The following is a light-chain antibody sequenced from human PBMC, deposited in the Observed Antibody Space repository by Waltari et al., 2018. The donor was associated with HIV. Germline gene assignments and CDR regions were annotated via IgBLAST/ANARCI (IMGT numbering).Light chain of an antibody. Sequence: FVLTQPHPVSQSPGKTVTISCHSSGAIDSTYIHWWQHRPGCVPRTVIHEVTRRPSGVPYRFSGSIDRSSNSASLTISGLEPEDEADYYCHSYDATFQVFGGGTRLTVV. J-gene: IGLJ3*02. CDR2: EVT. CDR1: SGAIDSTY. V-gene: IGLV6-57*03. CDR3: HSYDATFQV.